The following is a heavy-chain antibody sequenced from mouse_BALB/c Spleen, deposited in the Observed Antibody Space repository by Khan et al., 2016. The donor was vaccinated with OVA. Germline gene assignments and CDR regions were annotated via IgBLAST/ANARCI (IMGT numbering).Heavy chain of an antibody. Sequence: QVQLNQSGPCLVAPSQSLSLTCTVSGFSLTSYGVHWVRQPPGKGLEWLAVIWAGGNTNYNSALMSRLSISKDNSKSQVFLKMNSLQTDDTAMYYCARLEDIWGQGTTLTVSS. CDR2: IWAGGNT. D-gene: IGHD1-3*01. CDR1: GFSLTSYG. V-gene: IGHV2-9*02. J-gene: IGHJ2*01. CDR3: ARLEDI.